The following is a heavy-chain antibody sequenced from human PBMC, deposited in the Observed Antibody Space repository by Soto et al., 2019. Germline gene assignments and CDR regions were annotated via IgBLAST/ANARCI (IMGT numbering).Heavy chain of an antibody. CDR1: GFSLSASGVG. V-gene: IGHV2-5*02. CDR2: IYWDDAK. Sequence: QITLKESGPTLVKPTQTLTLTCTFSGFSLSASGVGVGWIRQPPGKALEWLAIIYWDDAKHYSPSLKSSLTPTKDTSKNQGVLTRTNMDPVDPATFCRAHKGGGDRILDYWGQGTLVTVSS. CDR3: AHKGGGDRILDY. D-gene: IGHD3-16*01. J-gene: IGHJ4*02.